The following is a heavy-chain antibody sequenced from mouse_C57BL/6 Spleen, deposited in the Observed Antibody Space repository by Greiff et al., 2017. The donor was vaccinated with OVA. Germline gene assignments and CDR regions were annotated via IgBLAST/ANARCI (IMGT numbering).Heavy chain of an antibody. D-gene: IGHD1-2*01. V-gene: IGHV1-82*01. CDR2: IYPGDGDT. CDR3: ARHPAGPYYFDD. CDR1: GYAFSSSW. Sequence: VKLQESGPELVKPGASVKISCKASGYAFSSSWMNWVKQRPGKGLEWIGRIYPGDGDTNYNGKFKGKATLTADKSSSTAYMQLSSLTSEDSAVYFCARHPAGPYYFDDWGQGTTLTVSS. J-gene: IGHJ2*01.